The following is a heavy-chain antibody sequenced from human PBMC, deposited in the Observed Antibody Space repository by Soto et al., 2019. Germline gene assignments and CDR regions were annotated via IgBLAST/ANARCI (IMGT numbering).Heavy chain of an antibody. J-gene: IGHJ4*02. V-gene: IGHV3-74*01. CDR1: GFTFTSYW. CDR3: ASPRPPCGPTSYATPDF. CDR2: INSDGCAT. D-gene: IGHD2-2*01. Sequence: GESLRLSCATSGFTFTSYWMLWIRQAPGQGLVWVPGINSDGCATTYADSAKGRFTISSDNDKNPLYLQTSSLRSEDTAVYYRASPRPPCGPTSYATPDFWGQGTRVNVAS.